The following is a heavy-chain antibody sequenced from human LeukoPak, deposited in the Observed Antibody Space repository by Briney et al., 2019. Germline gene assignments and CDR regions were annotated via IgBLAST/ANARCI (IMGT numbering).Heavy chain of an antibody. Sequence: GRSLRLXCAASGFTFDDYAMHWVRHAPGKGLEWVSGISWNSGSIGYADSVKGRFTISRDNAKNSLYLQMTSLRAEDTAVYYCAKGYAFDIWGQGTMVTVSS. CDR3: AKGYAFDI. J-gene: IGHJ3*02. CDR1: GFTFDDYA. CDR2: ISWNSGSI. V-gene: IGHV3-9*01.